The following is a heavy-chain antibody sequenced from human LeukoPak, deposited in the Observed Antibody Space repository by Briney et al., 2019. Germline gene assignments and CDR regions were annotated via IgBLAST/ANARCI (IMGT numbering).Heavy chain of an antibody. V-gene: IGHV3-23*01. D-gene: IGHD6-19*01. CDR3: VSNPTRGGWPQPRSYSSMAV. CDR2: ISWSGGNT. Sequence: GGSLRLSCAASGFTFSSYAMSWVRQAPGKGLEWVSTISWSGGNTYSADSVKGRFTISRDNSKNTLYLQMNSLRAEDTDVYYCVSNPTRGGWPQPRSYSSMAVWGTGTTVTVYS. J-gene: IGHJ6*03. CDR1: GFTFSSYA.